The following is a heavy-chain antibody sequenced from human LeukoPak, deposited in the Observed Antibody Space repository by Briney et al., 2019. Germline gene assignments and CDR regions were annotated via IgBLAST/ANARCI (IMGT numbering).Heavy chain of an antibody. J-gene: IGHJ6*03. D-gene: IGHD5-18*01. CDR1: GGPFSGYY. V-gene: IGHV4-34*01. CDR3: ARGLRYSYGLGEYYYYMDV. Sequence: SEPLSLTCAVYGGPFSGYYWSWIRQPPGKGLEWIGEINHSGSTNYNASLNSRVTLSVDTSKNQFSLKLSSVTAADTAVYYCARGLRYSYGLGEYYYYMDVWGKGTTVTVSS. CDR2: INHSGST.